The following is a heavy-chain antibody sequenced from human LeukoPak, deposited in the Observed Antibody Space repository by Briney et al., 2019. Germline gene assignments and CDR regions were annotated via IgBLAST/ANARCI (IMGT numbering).Heavy chain of an antibody. CDR1: GGSISSSNW. D-gene: IGHD6-6*01. CDR3: ARACIAARPGNWFDP. V-gene: IGHV4-4*02. Sequence: PSGTLSLTCAVSGGSISSSNWWSWVRQPPGKGLEWIGEIYHSGSTNYNPSLKSRVTISVDKSKNQFSLKLSSVTAADTAVYYCARACIAARPGNWFDPWGQGTLVTVSS. CDR2: IYHSGST. J-gene: IGHJ5*02.